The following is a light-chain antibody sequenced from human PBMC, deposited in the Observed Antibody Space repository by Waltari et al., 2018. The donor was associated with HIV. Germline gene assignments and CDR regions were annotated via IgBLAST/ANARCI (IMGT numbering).Light chain of an antibody. J-gene: IGLJ3*02. CDR3: ATWDDTPNGWV. CDR2: DNN. Sequence: QAVLTQPPSASGAPGHRVLISCSGSRSNIGPNPLLWYQHLPGTAPRLLIGDNNQRPSGVPDRFSGSQSGTSGFLAISGLQSEDEADYYCATWDDTPNGWVFGAGTKLTVL. CDR1: RSNIGPNP. V-gene: IGLV1-44*01.